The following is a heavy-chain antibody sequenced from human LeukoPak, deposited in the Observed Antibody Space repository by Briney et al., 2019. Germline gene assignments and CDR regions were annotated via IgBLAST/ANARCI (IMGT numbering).Heavy chain of an antibody. J-gene: IGHJ4*02. V-gene: IGHV3-7*01. CDR1: GFTFNNYW. D-gene: IGHD6-19*01. Sequence: GGSLRLSCAASGFTFNNYWMTWVRQAPGKGLEWLANIKRDGTDKYYVGSVEGRFTISRDNAKNSLFLQMSSLRAEDTAIYYCTRALYNTGWYPDYFDSWGQGTLVTVSS. CDR2: IKRDGTDK. CDR3: TRALYNTGWYPDYFDS.